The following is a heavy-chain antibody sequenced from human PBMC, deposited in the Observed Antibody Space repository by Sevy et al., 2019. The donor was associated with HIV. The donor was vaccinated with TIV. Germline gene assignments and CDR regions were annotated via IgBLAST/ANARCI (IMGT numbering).Heavy chain of an antibody. J-gene: IGHJ6*02. CDR1: GFSFGDYA. Sequence: GGSLRLSCTTSGFSFGDYAMSWLRQAPGKGLEWVGFIRSKTYGGTTEYAASVKGGFTISRDDSKRIAYLQMNSLKTEDTAVYYCIRVRGTMSPDYYVGMDVWGQGTTVTVSS. V-gene: IGHV3-49*03. CDR3: IRVRGTMSPDYYVGMDV. CDR2: IRSKTYGGTT. D-gene: IGHD3-10*01.